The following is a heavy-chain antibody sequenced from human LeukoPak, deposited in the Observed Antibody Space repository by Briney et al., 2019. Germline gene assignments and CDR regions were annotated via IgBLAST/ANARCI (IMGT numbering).Heavy chain of an antibody. D-gene: IGHD3-10*01. CDR1: GFTFSSYS. J-gene: IGHJ5*02. CDR3: ARAGSMVRGVIIGNNWFDP. Sequence: GGSLRLSCAASGFTFSSYSMNWVRQAPGKGLEWVSSISSSSSYIYYADSVKGRFTISRDNAKNSLYLQMNSLRAEDTAVYYCARAGSMVRGVIIGNNWFDPWGQGTLVTVSS. V-gene: IGHV3-21*04. CDR2: ISSSSSYI.